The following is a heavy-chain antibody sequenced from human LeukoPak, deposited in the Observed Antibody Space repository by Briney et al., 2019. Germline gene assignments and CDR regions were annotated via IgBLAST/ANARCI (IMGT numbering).Heavy chain of an antibody. V-gene: IGHV4-34*01. CDR3: ARRPRAGYYYGMDV. CDR1: GASCSGYY. J-gene: IGHJ6*02. CDR2: INHSGST. Sequence: PSETLSLTCAVYGASCSGYYWRWIRRPPGKGLGWIGEINHSGSTNYNPSPKSRLLISVDTSKNQFSLKLSSWTAADTAVYYWARRPRAGYYYGMDVWGQGTTVTVSS. D-gene: IGHD3-10*01.